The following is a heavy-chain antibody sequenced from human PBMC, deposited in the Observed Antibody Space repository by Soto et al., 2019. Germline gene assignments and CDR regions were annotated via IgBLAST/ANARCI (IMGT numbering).Heavy chain of an antibody. V-gene: IGHV3-23*01. D-gene: IGHD6-13*01. CDR1: GFTFSSYA. CDR2: ISGSGGST. Sequence: EVQLLESGGGLVQPGGSLRLSCAASGFTFSSYAMSWVRQAPGKGLEWVSAISGSGGSTYYADSVKGRFTISRDNSKNTLYLQMNSLRAEDTAVYYCAKIGAAAGPWPYDAFDIWGQGTMVTVSS. CDR3: AKIGAAAGPWPYDAFDI. J-gene: IGHJ3*02.